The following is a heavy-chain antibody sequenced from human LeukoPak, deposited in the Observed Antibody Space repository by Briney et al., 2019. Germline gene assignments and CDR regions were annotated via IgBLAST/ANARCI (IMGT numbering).Heavy chain of an antibody. Sequence: PGGSLRLSCAAPGFTLSDIYMSWIRQAPGEGLEWVSSISRGGSNIYYAGSVKGRFTISRDHAKNSLYLQMNSLRAEDAAVYYCAGQQRVTRELESHHYFDLWGQGTLVTVSS. CDR2: ISRGGSNI. J-gene: IGHJ4*02. CDR1: GFTLSDIY. V-gene: IGHV3-11*01. D-gene: IGHD1-7*01. CDR3: AGQQRVTRELESHHYFDL.